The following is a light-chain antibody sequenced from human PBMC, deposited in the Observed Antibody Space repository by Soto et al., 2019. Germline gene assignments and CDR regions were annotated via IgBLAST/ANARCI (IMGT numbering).Light chain of an antibody. J-gene: IGLJ1*01. CDR1: SSDVGRYNR. Sequence: QSALTQPPSVSGSPGQSVTISCTGTSSDVGRYNRVSWYQQPPGTTPKLLIYEVRNRPSGVPDRFSGSRCANTASLTMSGLQDDDEADYYCRLFTTNSTFVFGAGTKLTVL. CDR3: RLFTTNSTFV. V-gene: IGLV2-18*01. CDR2: EVR.